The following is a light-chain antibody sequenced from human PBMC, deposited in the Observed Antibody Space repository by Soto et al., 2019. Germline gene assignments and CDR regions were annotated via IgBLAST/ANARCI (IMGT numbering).Light chain of an antibody. CDR1: PSVTNF. Sequence: LCCMASPSVTNFLAWYQQKPGQAPSLLIYDVSIRATGIPARFNGRGSGTDFNLTMRCLQPEDSATYYCQQSYRTPRRVGGGTKVDIK. J-gene: IGKJ4*01. CDR3: QQSYRTPRR. V-gene: IGKV3-15*01. CDR2: DVS.